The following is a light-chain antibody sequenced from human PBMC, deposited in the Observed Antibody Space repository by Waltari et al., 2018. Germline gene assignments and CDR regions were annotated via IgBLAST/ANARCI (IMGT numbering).Light chain of an antibody. V-gene: IGKV4-1*01. CDR1: QSVLYTHNNKNY. CDR3: QQYSSIPLT. Sequence: DIVMTQSPDSLAVSLGERAPINCKSSQSVLYTHNNKNYLAWYQQKPGQPPKLLIYWASTRESGVPDRFSGSGSGADFTLTISSLQAEDVAVYYCQQYSSIPLTFGGGTRVEIK. J-gene: IGKJ4*01. CDR2: WAS.